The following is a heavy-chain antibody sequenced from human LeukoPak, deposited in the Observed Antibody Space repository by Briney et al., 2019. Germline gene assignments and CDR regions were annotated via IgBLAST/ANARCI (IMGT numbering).Heavy chain of an antibody. CDR1: GCSFTNYW. V-gene: IGHV5-51*01. Sequence: GESLKISCKGSGCSFTNYWIGWVRQMPGKGLEWMGIIHPSNSDTRYSPSFQGQVTISADKSISTAYLQWSSLKASDTAMYYCVSRSGPAAFDIWAQGTMVTVSS. CDR2: IHPSNSDT. CDR3: VSRSGPAAFDI. D-gene: IGHD2-15*01. J-gene: IGHJ3*02.